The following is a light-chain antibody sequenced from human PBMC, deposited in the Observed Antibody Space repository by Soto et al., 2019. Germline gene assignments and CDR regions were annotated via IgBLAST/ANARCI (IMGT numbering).Light chain of an antibody. V-gene: IGKV3-20*01. J-gene: IGKJ2*01. CDR1: QSVSSNY. CDR3: LQYGSSPMYT. CDR2: AAS. Sequence: IVLTQSPGTLSLSPGERATLSCRASQSVSSNYLAWYQQKPGHSPRLLIYAASVRATGIPDRFGGSGSGTDFILTISRLEPEDFAVYYCLQYGSSPMYTFGQGTKLDIK.